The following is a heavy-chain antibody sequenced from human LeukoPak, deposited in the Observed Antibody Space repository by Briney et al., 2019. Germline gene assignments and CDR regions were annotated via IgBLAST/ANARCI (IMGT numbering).Heavy chain of an antibody. CDR3: ARVSATYYYYYMDV. CDR1: GGSMSSSSHY. D-gene: IGHD2-21*01. Sequence: SETLSLTCTVSGGSMSSSSHYWGWIRQPPGKGLEWIGTIYYSGSTYYNPSLKSRVTISVGTSKNQFSLKLSSVTAADTAVYYCARVSATYYYYYMDVWGKGTTVTVSS. J-gene: IGHJ6*03. V-gene: IGHV4-39*07. CDR2: IYYSGST.